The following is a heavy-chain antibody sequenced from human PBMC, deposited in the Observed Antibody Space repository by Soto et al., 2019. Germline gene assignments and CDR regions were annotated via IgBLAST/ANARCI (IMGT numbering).Heavy chain of an antibody. D-gene: IGHD5-18*01. J-gene: IGHJ6*02. V-gene: IGHV3-21*01. CDR2: ISSSSSYI. CDR1: GFTFSSYS. CDR3: ARVASGYSYGDYYYYGMDV. Sequence: AGSPRLSCAASGFTFSSYSMNWVRQAPGKGLEWVSSISSSSSYIYYADSVKGRFTISRDNAKNSLYLQMNSLRAEDTAVYYCARVASGYSYGDYYYYGMDVWGQGTTVTVSS.